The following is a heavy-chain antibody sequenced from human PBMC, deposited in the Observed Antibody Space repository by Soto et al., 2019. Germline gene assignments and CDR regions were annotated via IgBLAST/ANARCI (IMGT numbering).Heavy chain of an antibody. Sequence: QVQLVESGGGVVQPGRSLRLSCAASGFTFSLFALHWVRQAPGKGLDWVAVISHDGNIKYYADSVKGRFTIYRDKSKNTLYLQMNSLTVEDTAVYYCARDGLPDDFRSGGYWFDPWGQGTLVTVSS. D-gene: IGHD3-3*01. CDR1: GFTFSLFA. CDR2: ISHDGNIK. V-gene: IGHV3-30-3*01. CDR3: ARDGLPDDFRSGGYWFDP. J-gene: IGHJ5*02.